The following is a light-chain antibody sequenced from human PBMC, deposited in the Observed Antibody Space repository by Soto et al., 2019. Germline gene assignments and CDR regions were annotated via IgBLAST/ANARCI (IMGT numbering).Light chain of an antibody. V-gene: IGKV1-27*01. CDR3: HKYNSAPWT. Sequence: DIQMTQSPSSLSASVGDRVTITCRASQSISNYLAWYQQKPGKVPKLLIYTASTLQSGVPSRFSGSRSGTHFTLTISSLQPEDVATYYCHKYNSAPWTFGPGTKVDIK. CDR1: QSISNY. J-gene: IGKJ3*01. CDR2: TAS.